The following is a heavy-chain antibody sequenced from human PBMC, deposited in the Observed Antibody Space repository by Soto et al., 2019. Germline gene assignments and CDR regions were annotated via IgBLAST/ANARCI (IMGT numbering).Heavy chain of an antibody. CDR1: GGSISSSSYY. Sequence: PSETLSLTCTVSGGSISSSSYYWGWIRQPPGKGLEWIGSIYYSGSTYYNPSLKSRVTISVDTSKNQFSLKLSSVTAADTAVYYCARRTAAGNYYYYYMDVWGKGTLVTVSS. D-gene: IGHD5-18*01. V-gene: IGHV4-39*01. CDR2: IYYSGST. J-gene: IGHJ6*03. CDR3: ARRTAAGNYYYYYMDV.